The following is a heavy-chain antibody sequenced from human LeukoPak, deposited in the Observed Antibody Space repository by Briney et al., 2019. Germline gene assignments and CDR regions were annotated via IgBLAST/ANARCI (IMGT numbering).Heavy chain of an antibody. CDR2: ISYDGSNK. V-gene: IGHV3-30-3*01. J-gene: IGHJ6*02. CDR1: GFTFSSYA. Sequence: GGSLRLSCAASGFTFSSYAMHWVRQAPGKGLEWVAVISYDGSNKNYADSVKGRFTISRDNSKNTLYLQMNSLRAEDTAVYYCARATEDIVVVPANRGYYYYGMDVWGQGTTVTVSS. D-gene: IGHD2-2*01. CDR3: ARATEDIVVVPANRGYYYYGMDV.